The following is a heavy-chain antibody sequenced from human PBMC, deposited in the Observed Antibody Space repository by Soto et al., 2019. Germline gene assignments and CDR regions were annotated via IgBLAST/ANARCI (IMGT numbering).Heavy chain of an antibody. CDR2: ISSSSSTI. V-gene: IGHV3-48*01. J-gene: IGHJ3*02. CDR3: ARVTGRFLEWVAGDAFDI. D-gene: IGHD3-3*01. CDR1: GFTFSSYS. Sequence: GGSLRLSCAASGFTFSSYSMNWVRQAPGKGLEWVSYISSSSSTIYYADSVKGRFTISRDNAKNSLYLQMNSLRAEDTAVYYCARVTGRFLEWVAGDAFDIWGQGTMVTVSS.